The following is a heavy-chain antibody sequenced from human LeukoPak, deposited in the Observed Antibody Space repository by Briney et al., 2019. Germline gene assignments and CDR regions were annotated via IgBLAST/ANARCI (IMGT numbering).Heavy chain of an antibody. CDR1: GFTFSYYA. CDR2: ISSNGDGT. V-gene: IGHV3-64D*09. D-gene: IGHD6-13*01. J-gene: IGHJ4*02. Sequence: GGSLRLSCSASGFTFSYYAMHWVRQAPGKGLEYVSAISSNGDGTYYADSVKGRFTISRDNSKNTLFLQMSSLRAEDTAVYYCVKDHGVGSSWRNCFDYWGQGTLVTVSS. CDR3: VKDHGVGSSWRNCFDY.